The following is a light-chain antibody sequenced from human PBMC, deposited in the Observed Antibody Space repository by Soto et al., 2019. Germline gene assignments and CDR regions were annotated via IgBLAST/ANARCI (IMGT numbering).Light chain of an antibody. Sequence: DIQMTQSPSSLSASVGDRVTITCRASQSISPYLSWYQQKPGKAPKLVIYGASNLQSGVPSSFSGSGTGTEFTLTISSLQPEDSATYYCQQSYSMPYTFGQGTKLEI. V-gene: IGKV1-39*01. CDR3: QQSYSMPYT. CDR1: QSISPY. J-gene: IGKJ2*01. CDR2: GAS.